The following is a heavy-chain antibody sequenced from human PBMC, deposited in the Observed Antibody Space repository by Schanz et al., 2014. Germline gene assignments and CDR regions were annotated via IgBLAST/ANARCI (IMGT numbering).Heavy chain of an antibody. V-gene: IGHV1-2*04. J-gene: IGHJ4*02. CDR3: ARDRLECGAECYSVEVFEI. D-gene: IGHD2-21*01. CDR1: GYTTFTDYY. CDR2: INPNSGTT. Sequence: QVQLVQSGAEVKKPGASVKVSCKASGYTTFTDYYIHWVRQAPGQGLEWMGWINPNSGTTNYAQKFQGWVTMTRDTSISTAYMELSRLKSDDTAVYYCARDRLECGAECYSVEVFEIWGQGTLVIVSS.